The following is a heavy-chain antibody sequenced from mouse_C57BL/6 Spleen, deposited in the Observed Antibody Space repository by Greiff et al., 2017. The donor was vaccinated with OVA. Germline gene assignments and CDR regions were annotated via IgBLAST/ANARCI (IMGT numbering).Heavy chain of an antibody. CDR2: IDPSDSNT. CDR1: ASTFTSYG. V-gene: IGHV1-50*01. D-gene: IGHD2-1*01. CDR3: ASGGNSWFAY. J-gene: IGHJ3*01. Sequence: QVQRNRPGAELGNPGASGKRSCKASASTFTSYGCRWVKQSPGQGLDWIGEIDPSDSNTNYNPKLKCKATLTVYTSSSTAYMQLSSLTSEDSAVYYCASGGNSWFAYWGQGTLVTVSA.